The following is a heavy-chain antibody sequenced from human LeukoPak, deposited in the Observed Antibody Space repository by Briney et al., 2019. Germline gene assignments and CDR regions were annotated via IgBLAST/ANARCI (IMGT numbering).Heavy chain of an antibody. J-gene: IGHJ4*02. CDR1: GYSISSGYY. CDR2: IYHSGST. D-gene: IGHD3-10*01. CDR3: VRPGGSGSFDH. Sequence: SETLSLTCAVSGYSISSGYYWGWIRQPPGKGLEWIGSIYHSGSTYYNPSLKSRVTISVDTSKNQFSLKLSSVTAADTAVYYCVRPGGSGSFDHWGQGTLVTVSS. V-gene: IGHV4-38-2*01.